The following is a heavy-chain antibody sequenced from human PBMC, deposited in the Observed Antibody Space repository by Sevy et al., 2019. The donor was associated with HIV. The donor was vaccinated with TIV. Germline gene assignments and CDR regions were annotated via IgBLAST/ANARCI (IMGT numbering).Heavy chain of an antibody. CDR1: GDSVSSNSAA. CDR3: ARENRYSGYDGNYYYYGMDV. Sequence: KQSQTLSLTCAISGDSVSSNSAAWNWIRQSPSRGLEWLGRTYYRSKWYNDYAVSVKSRITINPDTSKNQFSLQLNSVTPEDTAVYYCARENRYSGYDGNYYYYGMDVWGQGTTVTVSS. D-gene: IGHD5-12*01. CDR2: TYYRSKWYN. J-gene: IGHJ6*02. V-gene: IGHV6-1*01.